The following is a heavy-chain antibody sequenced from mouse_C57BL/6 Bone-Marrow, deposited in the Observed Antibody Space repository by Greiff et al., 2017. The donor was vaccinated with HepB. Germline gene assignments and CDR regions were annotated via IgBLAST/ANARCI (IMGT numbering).Heavy chain of an antibody. CDR3: ARVGSDDFDY. Sequence: VQLQQPGAVLVKPGASVKLSCKASGYTFTSYWINWVKQRPGQGLEWIGDIYPGSGSTNYNEKFKSKATLTVDTSSSTAYMQLSSMTSEDSAVYYGARVGSDDFDYWGQGTTLTVSS. CDR2: IYPGSGST. CDR1: GYTFTSYW. D-gene: IGHD1-1*02. V-gene: IGHV1-55*01. J-gene: IGHJ2*01.